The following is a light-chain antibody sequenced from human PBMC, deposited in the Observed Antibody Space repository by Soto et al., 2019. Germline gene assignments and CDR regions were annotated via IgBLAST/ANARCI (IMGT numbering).Light chain of an antibody. CDR3: QQYGSSAT. Sequence: EIVLTQSPGTLSLSPGERATLSCRASQSVSSSYLAWYQQKPGQAPRLLIYGASSRATGIPDRFSGSGSGTDFTLTISRLEPGDFAVYYSQQYGSSATFGQGTRLRI. CDR2: GAS. V-gene: IGKV3-20*01. J-gene: IGKJ5*01. CDR1: QSVSSSY.